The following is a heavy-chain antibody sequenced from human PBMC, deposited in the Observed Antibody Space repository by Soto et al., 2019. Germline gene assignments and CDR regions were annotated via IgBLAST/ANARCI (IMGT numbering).Heavy chain of an antibody. Sequence: SETLSLTCTVSGGSISSYYWSWIRQPPGKGLEWIGYIYYSGSTNYNPSLKSRVTISVDTSKNQFSLKLSSVTTADTAVYYCAGAYGGYADYWGQGALVTVSS. CDR3: AGAYGGYADY. J-gene: IGHJ4*02. CDR1: GGSISSYY. D-gene: IGHD5-12*01. V-gene: IGHV4-59*01. CDR2: IYYSGST.